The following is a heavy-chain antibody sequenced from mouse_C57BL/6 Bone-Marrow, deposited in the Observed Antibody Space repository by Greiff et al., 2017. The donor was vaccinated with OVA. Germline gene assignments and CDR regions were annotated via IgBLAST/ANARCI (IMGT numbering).Heavy chain of an antibody. V-gene: IGHV1-80*01. D-gene: IGHD1-1*01. CDR2: IYPGDGDT. CDR3: ARSTVVVPRFAY. Sequence: VQLQESGADLVKPEASVKISCKASGYAFSNYWMNWVKQRPGKGLEWIGQIYPGDGDTNYNGKFKGKATLTADKSSSTAYMQLSSLTSEDSAVYCCARSTVVVPRFAYWGQGTLVTVSA. CDR1: GYAFSNYW. J-gene: IGHJ3*01.